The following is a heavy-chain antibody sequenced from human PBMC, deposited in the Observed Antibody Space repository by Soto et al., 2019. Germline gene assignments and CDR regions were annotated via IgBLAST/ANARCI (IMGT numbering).Heavy chain of an antibody. J-gene: IGHJ6*02. D-gene: IGHD3-22*01. CDR1: GGSISSSSYY. CDR2: IYYSGST. Sequence: SETLSLTCTVSGGSISSSSYYLGWIRQPPGKGLEWIGSIYYSGSTYYNPSLKSRVTISVDTSKNQFSLKLSSVTAADTAVYYCARQAHYDSSGYSSEYGMDVWGQGTTVT. V-gene: IGHV4-39*01. CDR3: ARQAHYDSSGYSSEYGMDV.